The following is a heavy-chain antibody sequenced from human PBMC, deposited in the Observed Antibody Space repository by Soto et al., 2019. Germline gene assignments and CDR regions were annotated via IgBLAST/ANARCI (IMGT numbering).Heavy chain of an antibody. CDR3: ARGIAALRLSWFGP. D-gene: IGHD6-13*01. V-gene: IGHV1-2*02. Sequence: QAQLVQSGAEGKKPGASVKVSCMASGYTFSGNYLHWVRQAPGQGLEWMGWINLKSGGTGYAQKFQGRVTMATDTSTSTAYMELSSLRSADTAVYYCARGIAALRLSWFGPWGQGTLVKVSS. CDR1: GYTFSGNY. J-gene: IGHJ5*02. CDR2: INLKSGGT.